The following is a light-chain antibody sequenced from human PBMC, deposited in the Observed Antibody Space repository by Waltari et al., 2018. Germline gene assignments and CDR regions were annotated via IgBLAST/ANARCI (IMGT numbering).Light chain of an antibody. Sequence: DIQMTQSPSHVSASVGDRVTISCRASQGLGTWLAWYQQKPGKAPNLLIHGASSLQSGVPSRFSGSGSVTEFTLTINGLQPEDFATYYCQQTDSFPLTFGGGTKVEMK. CDR3: QQTDSFPLT. J-gene: IGKJ4*01. CDR1: QGLGTW. V-gene: IGKV1-12*01. CDR2: GAS.